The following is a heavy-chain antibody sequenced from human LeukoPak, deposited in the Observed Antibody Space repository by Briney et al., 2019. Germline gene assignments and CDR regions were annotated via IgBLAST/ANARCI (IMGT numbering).Heavy chain of an antibody. D-gene: IGHD3-10*01. CDR2: MNPNSGNT. Sequence: ASVKVSCKASGYTFTGYDINWVRQATGQGLEWMGWMNPNSGNTGYAQKFRGRVTMTRNTSISTAYMELSSLRSEDTAVYYCARPPDYYGSGSDAFDIWGQGTMVTVSS. CDR3: ARPPDYYGSGSDAFDI. CDR1: GYTFTGYD. V-gene: IGHV1-8*01. J-gene: IGHJ3*02.